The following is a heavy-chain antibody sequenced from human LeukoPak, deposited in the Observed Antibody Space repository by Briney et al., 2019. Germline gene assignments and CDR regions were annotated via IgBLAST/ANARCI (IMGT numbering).Heavy chain of an antibody. J-gene: IGHJ4*02. CDR1: GGSISSGDYY. CDR2: IYYSGST. Sequence: SETLSLTCTVSGGSISSGDYYWSWIRQPPGKGLEWIGYIYYSGSTNYNPSLKSRVTISVDTSKNQFSLKLSSVTAADTAVYYCARLRVRPSQMTTVSTFDNWGQGTLVTVSS. V-gene: IGHV4-61*08. D-gene: IGHD4-17*01. CDR3: ARLRVRPSQMTTVSTFDN.